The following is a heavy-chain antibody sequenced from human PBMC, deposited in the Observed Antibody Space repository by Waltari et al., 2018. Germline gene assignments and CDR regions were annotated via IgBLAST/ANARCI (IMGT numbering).Heavy chain of an antibody. CDR1: GFTFSNYA. D-gene: IGHD3-10*01. Sequence: QVQLVESGGGVVQPGRSLRLSCAASGFTFSNYAMHWVRQAPGKGLEWVLIISYDGSDKYDADSVKGRFTISRDNSKNTLYLQMNSLRTEDTALYYCARDIYGSGSYQFDYWGQGTLVTVSS. CDR3: ARDIYGSGSYQFDY. CDR2: ISYDGSDK. J-gene: IGHJ4*02. V-gene: IGHV3-30*01.